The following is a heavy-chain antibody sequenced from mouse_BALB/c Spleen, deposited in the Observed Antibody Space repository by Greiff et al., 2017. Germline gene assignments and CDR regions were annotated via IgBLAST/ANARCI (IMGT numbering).Heavy chain of an antibody. Sequence: EVKLVESGAELVRPGALVKLSCKASGFNIKDYYMHWVKQRPEQGLEWIGWIDPENGNTIYDPKFQGKASITADTSSNTAYLQLSSLTSEDTAVYYCARSDYGSSYYFDYWGQGTTLTVSS. D-gene: IGHD1-1*01. J-gene: IGHJ2*01. V-gene: IGHV14-1*02. CDR3: ARSDYGSSYYFDY. CDR2: IDPENGNT. CDR1: GFNIKDYY.